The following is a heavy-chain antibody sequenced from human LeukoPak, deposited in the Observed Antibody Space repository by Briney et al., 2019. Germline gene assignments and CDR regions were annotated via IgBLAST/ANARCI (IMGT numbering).Heavy chain of an antibody. J-gene: IGHJ6*03. Sequence: GGSLRLSCAASGFTFSSYAMHWVRQAPGKGLEWVAVISYDGSNKYYADSVKGRFTISRDNSKNTLYLQMNSLRAEDTAVYCCARDYYDSSGYPNPYYYYYMDVWGKGTTVTVSS. CDR2: ISYDGSNK. D-gene: IGHD3-22*01. CDR1: GFTFSSYA. V-gene: IGHV3-30-3*01. CDR3: ARDYYDSSGYPNPYYYYYMDV.